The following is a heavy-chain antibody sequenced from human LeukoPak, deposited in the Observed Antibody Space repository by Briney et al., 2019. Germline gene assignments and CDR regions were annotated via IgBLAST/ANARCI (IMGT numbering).Heavy chain of an antibody. CDR2: INSDGSST. Sequence: GGSLRLTCAASGFTFSSYWMHWVRQPPGKGLVWVSRINSDGSSTTYADSVKGRFTISRDNAKNTLYLQMNSLRAEDTAVYYCARGYSYGFFDYWGQGTLATVSS. CDR1: GFTFSSYW. J-gene: IGHJ4*02. CDR3: ARGYSYGFFDY. V-gene: IGHV3-74*01. D-gene: IGHD5-18*01.